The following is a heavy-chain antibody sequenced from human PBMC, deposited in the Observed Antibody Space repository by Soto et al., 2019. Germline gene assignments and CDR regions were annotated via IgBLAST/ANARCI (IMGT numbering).Heavy chain of an antibody. Sequence: QVQLVQSGAEVKKPGASVKVSCKASGYTFTSYGISWVRQAPGQGLEWMGWISAYNGNTNYAQKLQGRVTMTTDTPTSTAYMELRSMRADDTAVYYCARDPGIAVAGAAFDYWGQGTLVTVSS. CDR1: GYTFTSYG. CDR2: ISAYNGNT. D-gene: IGHD6-19*01. CDR3: ARDPGIAVAGAAFDY. J-gene: IGHJ4*02. V-gene: IGHV1-18*01.